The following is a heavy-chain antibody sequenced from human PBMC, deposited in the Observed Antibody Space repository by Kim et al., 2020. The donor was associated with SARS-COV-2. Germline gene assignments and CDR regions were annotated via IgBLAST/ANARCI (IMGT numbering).Heavy chain of an antibody. D-gene: IGHD3-16*01. CDR1: GASISSNDYF. J-gene: IGHJ4*01. Sequence: SETLSLTCTVSGASISSNDYFWGWIRQAPGKGLEWIASIEDSGNTYYNPAVRGRVTISPDTSKSQFSLRLSSVTAADTAMYYCVGYVWPATRRRLAYWG. CDR3: VGYVWPATRRRLAY. V-gene: IGHV4-39*01. CDR2: IEDSGNT.